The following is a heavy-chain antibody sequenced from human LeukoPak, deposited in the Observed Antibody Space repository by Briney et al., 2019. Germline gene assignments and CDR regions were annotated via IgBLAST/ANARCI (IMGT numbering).Heavy chain of an antibody. Sequence: GGSLRLSCAASGVTFSRYWMSWVRQAPGKGLEWVANIDQDGREKYYVDSVKGRFTISRDNAKNSLYLQMNSLRAEDTAVYYCARDGVPGIAAFFDYWGQGTLVTVSS. CDR3: ARDGVPGIAAFFDY. J-gene: IGHJ4*02. CDR2: IDQDGREK. CDR1: GVTFSRYW. V-gene: IGHV3-7*01. D-gene: IGHD6-13*01.